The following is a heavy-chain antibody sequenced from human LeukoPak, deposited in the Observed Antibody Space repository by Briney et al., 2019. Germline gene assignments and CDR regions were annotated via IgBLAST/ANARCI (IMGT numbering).Heavy chain of an antibody. CDR1: GGSINGYY. CDR2: IYYTGST. D-gene: IGHD5-12*01. J-gene: IGHJ6*03. CDR3: ARGQDIVATIVRPRNYYYMDV. V-gene: IGHV4-59*12. Sequence: PSETLSLTCTVSGGSINGYYWSWIRQSPGKGLESLGYIYYTGSTNYNPSLKSRVTISVDTSKNQFSLKLSSVTAADTAVYYCARGQDIVATIVRPRNYYYMDVWGKGTTVTVSS.